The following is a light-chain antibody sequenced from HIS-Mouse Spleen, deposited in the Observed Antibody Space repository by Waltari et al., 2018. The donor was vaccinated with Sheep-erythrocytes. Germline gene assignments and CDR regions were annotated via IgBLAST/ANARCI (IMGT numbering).Light chain of an antibody. V-gene: IGLV2-23*01. CDR1: SSDVGSYNL. CDR2: EGS. Sequence: QSALTQPASVSGSPGQSITISCTGTSSDVGSYNLVSWYQQHPDKAPKLMIYEGSKRPSGVSNRFYGSKSGNTASLTISGLQAEDEADYYCCSYAGSSTPWVFGGGTKLTVL. J-gene: IGLJ3*02. CDR3: CSYAGSSTPWV.